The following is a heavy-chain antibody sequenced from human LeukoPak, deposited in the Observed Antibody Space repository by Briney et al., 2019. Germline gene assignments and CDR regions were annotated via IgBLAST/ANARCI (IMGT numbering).Heavy chain of an antibody. D-gene: IGHD3-10*01. V-gene: IGHV1-18*01. J-gene: IGHJ4*02. Sequence: ASVKVSCKASGYTFTSYGISWVRQAPGQGLEWMGWIGAYNGNTNYAQKLQGRVTMTTDTSTSTAYMELRSLRSDDTAVYYCARDAGYYGPKPSDYWGQGTLVTVSS. CDR2: IGAYNGNT. CDR3: ARDAGYYGPKPSDY. CDR1: GYTFTSYG.